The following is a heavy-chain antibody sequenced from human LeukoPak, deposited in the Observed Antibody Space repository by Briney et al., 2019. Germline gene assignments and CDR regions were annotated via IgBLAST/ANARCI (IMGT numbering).Heavy chain of an antibody. V-gene: IGHV3-7*01. D-gene: IGHD3-22*01. CDR2: IKQDGSEK. CDR3: ARGPRRPRSGYYRTTKFDY. J-gene: IGHJ4*02. CDR1: GFTFSSYW. Sequence: GGSLRLSCAASGFTFSSYWMSWVRQAPGKGLEWVANIKQDGSEKYYVDSVKGRFTISRDNAKNSLYLQMNSLRAEDTAVYYCARGPRRPRSGYYRTTKFDYWGQGTLVTVSS.